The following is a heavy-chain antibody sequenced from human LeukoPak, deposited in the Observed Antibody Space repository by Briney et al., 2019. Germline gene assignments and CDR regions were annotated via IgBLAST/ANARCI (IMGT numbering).Heavy chain of an antibody. CDR1: GYTFTSYD. CDR2: MNPNSGNT. D-gene: IGHD2-2*01. V-gene: IGHV1-8*01. Sequence: APVKVSCKASGYTFTSYDINWVRQATGQGLEWMGWMNPNSGNTGYGQKFQGRVTMTTDTSTSTAYMELRSLRSDDTAVYYCARDSRKYQLLPGVYWGQGTLVTVSS. J-gene: IGHJ4*02. CDR3: ARDSRKYQLLPGVY.